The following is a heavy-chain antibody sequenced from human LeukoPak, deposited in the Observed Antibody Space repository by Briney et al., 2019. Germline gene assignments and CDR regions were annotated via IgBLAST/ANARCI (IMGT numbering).Heavy chain of an antibody. J-gene: IGHJ5*02. CDR3: ARDAHWGLGWFDP. V-gene: IGHV4-38-2*02. D-gene: IGHD7-27*01. CDR1: GYSISSGYY. Sequence: PSETLSLTCAVSGYSISSGYYWGWIRQPPGKGLEWIGSIYHSGSTYYNPSLKSRVTISVDTSKNQFSLKLSSVTAADTAVYYCARDAHWGLGWFDPWGQGTLVTVSS. CDR2: IYHSGST.